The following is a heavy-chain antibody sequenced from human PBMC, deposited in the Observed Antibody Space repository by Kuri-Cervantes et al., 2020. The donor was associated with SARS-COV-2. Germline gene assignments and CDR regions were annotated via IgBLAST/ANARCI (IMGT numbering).Heavy chain of an antibody. CDR3: ARDLVRYCSGGSCYPPDY. Sequence: ASVKVSCRASGGTFSSYAISWVRQAPGQGLEWMGWISAYNGNTNYAQKLQGRVTMTTDTSTSTAYMELRSLRSDDTAVYYCARDLVRYCSGGSCYPPDYWGQGTLVTVSS. V-gene: IGHV1-18*01. CDR2: ISAYNGNT. J-gene: IGHJ4*02. D-gene: IGHD2-15*01. CDR1: GGTFSSYA.